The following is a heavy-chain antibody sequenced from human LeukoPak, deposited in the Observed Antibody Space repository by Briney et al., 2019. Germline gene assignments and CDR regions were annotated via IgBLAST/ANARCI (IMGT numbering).Heavy chain of an antibody. J-gene: IGHJ4*02. Sequence: GRSLRLSCAASGFTFSSYGMHWVRQAPGKGLEWVAVISYDGSNKYYADSVKGRFTISRDNSKNTLYLQMNSLGAEDTAVYYCANGGYCSGGSCYDSVLVIDYWGQGTLVTVSS. CDR1: GFTFSSYG. D-gene: IGHD2-15*01. V-gene: IGHV3-30*18. CDR2: ISYDGSNK. CDR3: ANGGYCSGGSCYDSVLVIDY.